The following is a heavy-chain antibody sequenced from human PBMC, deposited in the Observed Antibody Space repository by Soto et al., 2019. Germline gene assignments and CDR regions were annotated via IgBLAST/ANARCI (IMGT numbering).Heavy chain of an antibody. CDR1: GYTLNTYG. CDR2: ISANNDHT. V-gene: IGHV1-18*01. CDR3: ARGTYFDY. J-gene: IGHJ4*02. Sequence: QVQLVQSGAEVKKPGASVKVSCKASGYTLNTYGITWVRQAPGQGLEWMGWISANNDHTNYPQKHQGRVTMITDTYTSTAYMELTRLTSDDTAVYYCARGTYFDYWGQGTLVTVSS.